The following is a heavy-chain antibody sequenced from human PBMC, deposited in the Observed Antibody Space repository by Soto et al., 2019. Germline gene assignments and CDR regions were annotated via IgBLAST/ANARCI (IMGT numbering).Heavy chain of an antibody. CDR3: AREGLWYGYYYYYGMDV. D-gene: IGHD3-10*01. J-gene: IGHJ6*02. CDR1: GFTFCSYS. Sequence: PGGSLRLSCAASGFTFCSYSMNWVRQAPGKGLEWVSYISSSSSTIYYADSVKGRFTISRDNAKNSLYLQMNSLRDEDTAVYYCAREGLWYGYYYYYGMDVWGQGTTVTASS. V-gene: IGHV3-48*02. CDR2: ISSSSSTI.